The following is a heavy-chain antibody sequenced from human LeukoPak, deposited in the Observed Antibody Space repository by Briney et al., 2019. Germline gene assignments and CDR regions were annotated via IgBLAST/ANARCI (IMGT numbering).Heavy chain of an antibody. CDR3: ATELLSHFDY. CDR2: IQREIDGGTT. CDR1: GFTFSDAW. Sequence: GGSLRLSCEASGFTFSDAWMSWVRQAPGRGLEWVGRIQREIDGGTTGYAAPVKGRFTISRDDSKNTLYLQMNSLKIEDTAVYYCATELLSHFDYWSQGTLVTVSS. V-gene: IGHV3-15*01. D-gene: IGHD2-21*02. J-gene: IGHJ4*02.